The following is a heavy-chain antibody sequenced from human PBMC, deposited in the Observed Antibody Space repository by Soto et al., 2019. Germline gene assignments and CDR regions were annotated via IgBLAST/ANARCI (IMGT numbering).Heavy chain of an antibody. J-gene: IGHJ6*03. Sequence: EVQVLESGGGLVQPGGSLRLSCAASGFTFSSFAMSWVRQAPGKGLEWVSAISGSGGSTYYADSVKGRFTISRDNSKNTLYLQMNSLRAEDTAVYYCAKGSITIFGVVTSYYYYMDVWGKGTTVTVSS. CDR2: ISGSGGST. D-gene: IGHD3-3*01. CDR3: AKGSITIFGVVTSYYYYMDV. CDR1: GFTFSSFA. V-gene: IGHV3-23*01.